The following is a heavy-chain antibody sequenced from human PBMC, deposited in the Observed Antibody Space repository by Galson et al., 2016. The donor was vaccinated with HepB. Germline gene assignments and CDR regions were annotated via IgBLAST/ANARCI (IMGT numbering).Heavy chain of an antibody. V-gene: IGHV5-51*01. CDR2: VYPGDSDT. J-gene: IGHJ5*02. D-gene: IGHD2-8*01. CDR3: ARRDGGSYLWYFDA. Sequence: QSGAEVKKPGESLKISCQGSGYSFANYWIGWVRQMPGKGLEWMGIVYPGDSDTIYSPSFQGQVTISVDKSISTAFLLWGSLKASDTAMYYCARRDGGSYLWYFDAWGQGTLVSVSS. CDR1: GYSFANYW.